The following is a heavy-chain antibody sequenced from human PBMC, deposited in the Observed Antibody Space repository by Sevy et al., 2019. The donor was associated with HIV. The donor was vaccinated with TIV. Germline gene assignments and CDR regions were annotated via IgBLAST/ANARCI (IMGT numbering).Heavy chain of an antibody. V-gene: IGHV3-15*01. CDR3: TTDFYTIAAAGSRDYYYYGMDV. J-gene: IGHJ6*02. Sequence: GGSLRLSCAASGFTFSNAWMSWVRQAPGKGLEWVGRIKSKTDGGTTDYAAPVKGRFTISRDDSKNTLYLQMNSLKTEDTAVYYCTTDFYTIAAAGSRDYYYYGMDVWGQGTTVTVSS. D-gene: IGHD6-13*01. CDR1: GFTFSNAW. CDR2: IKSKTDGGTT.